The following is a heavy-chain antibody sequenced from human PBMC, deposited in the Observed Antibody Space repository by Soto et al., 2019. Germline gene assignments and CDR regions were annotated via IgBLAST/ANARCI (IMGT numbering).Heavy chain of an antibody. V-gene: IGHV3-23*01. J-gene: IGHJ6*02. D-gene: IGHD2-8*01. CDR1: GFTFSSYA. CDR2: ISGSGGST. Sequence: GGSLRLSCAASGFTFSSYAMSWVRQAPGKGLEWVSAISGSGGSTYYADSVKGRFTTSRDNSKNTLYLQMNSLRAEDTAVYYCAKGYCTNGVCSYYYYYYGMDVWGQGTTVTVSS. CDR3: AKGYCTNGVCSYYYYYYGMDV.